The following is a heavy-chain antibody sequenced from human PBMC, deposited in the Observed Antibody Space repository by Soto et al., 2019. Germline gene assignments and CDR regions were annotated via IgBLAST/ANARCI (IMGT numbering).Heavy chain of an antibody. CDR3: AKDHYDFWSGYYRGYFDY. CDR1: GFTFSSYG. D-gene: IGHD3-3*01. J-gene: IGHJ4*02. Sequence: QVQLVESGGGVVQPGRSLRLSCAASGFTFSSYGMHWVRQAPGKGLEWVAVISYDGSNKYYADSVKGRFTISRDNSKNTLYLQMNSLRAEDTAVYYCAKDHYDFWSGYYRGYFDYWGQGTLVTVSS. CDR2: ISYDGSNK. V-gene: IGHV3-30*18.